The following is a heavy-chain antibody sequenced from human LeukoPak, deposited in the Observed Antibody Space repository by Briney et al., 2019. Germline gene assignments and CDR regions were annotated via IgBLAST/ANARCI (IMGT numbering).Heavy chain of an antibody. CDR1: GYTFTGYY. D-gene: IGHD6-19*01. Sequence: SVKVSCKASGYTFTGYYMHWVRQAPGQGLEWMGWINPNSGGTNYAQKFQGRVTMTRDTSISTAYMELSRLRSDDTAVYYCARDQQWDYYYMDVWGKGATVTVSS. V-gene: IGHV1-2*02. CDR3: ARDQQWDYYYMDV. CDR2: INPNSGGT. J-gene: IGHJ6*03.